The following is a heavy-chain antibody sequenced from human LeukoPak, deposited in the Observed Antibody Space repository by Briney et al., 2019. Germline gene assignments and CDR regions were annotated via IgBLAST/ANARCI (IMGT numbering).Heavy chain of an antibody. J-gene: IGHJ6*03. CDR1: GGSISSSSYY. V-gene: IGHV4-39*06. CDR2: LYYSGST. CDR3: ARDATMVRGVITHMDV. Sequence: SETLSLTRTVSGGSISSSSYYWGWIRQPPGKGLEWIGSLYYSGSTYYNPSLKSRVTISVDTSKNQFALKLSSVSAADTAVYYCARDATMVRGVITHMDVWGKGTAVTISS. D-gene: IGHD3-10*01.